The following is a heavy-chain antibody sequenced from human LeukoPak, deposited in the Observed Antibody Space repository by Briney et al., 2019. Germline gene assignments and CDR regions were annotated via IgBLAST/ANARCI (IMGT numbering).Heavy chain of an antibody. D-gene: IGHD3-10*01. J-gene: IGHJ6*02. Sequence: ASVKVSCKASGYTFTSYETNWDRQVTGQWREWMGWMHPNSGNTSYAQKFQGRVTMTRNTSTSTAYMELSSLRSEDTAVYYCARRALWFGDGGHYYYGMDVWGQGTTVTVSS. CDR2: MHPNSGNT. V-gene: IGHV1-8*01. CDR1: GYTFTSYE. CDR3: ARRALWFGDGGHYYYGMDV.